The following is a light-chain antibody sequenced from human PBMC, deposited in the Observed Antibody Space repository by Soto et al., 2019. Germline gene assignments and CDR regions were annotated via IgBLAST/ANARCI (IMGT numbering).Light chain of an antibody. CDR2: DAS. CDR1: QSISSW. J-gene: IGKJ1*01. Sequence: DIQMTQSPSTLSASVGYRFTITCRASQSISSWLAWYQQKPGKAPKLLIYDASSLESGVPSRSSGSGSGTEFTLTIRSLQPDDFATYYCQQYNSYSPWTFGQGTKGDIK. CDR3: QQYNSYSPWT. V-gene: IGKV1-5*01.